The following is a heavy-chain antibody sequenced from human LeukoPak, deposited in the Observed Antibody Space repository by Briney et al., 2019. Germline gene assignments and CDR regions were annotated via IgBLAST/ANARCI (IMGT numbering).Heavy chain of an antibody. CDR2: IIPIFGTA. CDR3: ARPSITIFGVDPGAFDI. V-gene: IGHV1-69*05. D-gene: IGHD3-3*01. CDR1: GGTFSSYA. Sequence: SVKVSCKASGGTFSSYAISWVRQAPGQGLEWMGRIIPIFGTANYAQKFQGRVTITTDESTSTAYIELSRLRSEDTAVYYCARPSITIFGVDPGAFDIWGQGTMVTVSS. J-gene: IGHJ3*02.